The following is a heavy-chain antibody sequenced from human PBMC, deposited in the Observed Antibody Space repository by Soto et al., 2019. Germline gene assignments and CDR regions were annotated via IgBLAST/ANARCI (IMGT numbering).Heavy chain of an antibody. Sequence: GGSLRLPCTASGFNFSRFWTHWVRQVPGRGLVWVSHINSDGSRTSYADSVKGRFTISRDNAKNTLFLQMNSLRAEDTAVYYCARDLSSCSSARCYSFYYGMDLWGQGTTVTVSS. V-gene: IGHV3-74*01. CDR2: INSDGSRT. D-gene: IGHD2-2*01. J-gene: IGHJ6*02. CDR3: ARDLSSCSSARCYSFYYGMDL. CDR1: GFNFSRFW.